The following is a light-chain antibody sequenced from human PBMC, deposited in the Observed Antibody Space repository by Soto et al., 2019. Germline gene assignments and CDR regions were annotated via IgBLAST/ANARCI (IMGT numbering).Light chain of an antibody. CDR3: QQYNSYWS. CDR1: QGISSY. Sequence: IQLTQSPSSLSASVGDRVTITYRASQGISSYLAWYQQKPGKAPKLLIYAASTLQSGVPSRFSGSGSGTDFTLTISSLQPDDFATYYCQQYNSYWSFGGGTKVDIK. CDR2: AAS. V-gene: IGKV1-9*01. J-gene: IGKJ4*01.